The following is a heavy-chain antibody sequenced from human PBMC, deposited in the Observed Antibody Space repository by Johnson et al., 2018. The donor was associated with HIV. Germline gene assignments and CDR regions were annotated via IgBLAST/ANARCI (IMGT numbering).Heavy chain of an antibody. CDR3: ARDLVGAGGFDI. CDR1: RFTFSSYG. CDR2: ITYDGNKK. J-gene: IGHJ3*02. Sequence: QVQLVESGGGVVQPGRSLRLSCVASRFTFSSYGMHWVRQAPGKGLEWVAVITYDGNKKYYVDSVKGRLTISRDNSKNTLYLQMSSLRAEDTAFYYCARDLVGAGGFDIWGQGTMVTVSS. V-gene: IGHV3-30*03. D-gene: IGHD1-26*01.